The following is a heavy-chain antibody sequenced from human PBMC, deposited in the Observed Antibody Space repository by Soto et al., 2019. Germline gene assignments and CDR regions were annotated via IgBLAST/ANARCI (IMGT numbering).Heavy chain of an antibody. CDR3: ARALPVYYYYGMDV. Sequence: EVQLVESGGGLVQPGGSLRLSCAASGFTFSSYDMHWVRQATGEGLEWVSAIGSAGDTYYPGSVKGRFTISRENAKNSLYLQMNSLRAGDTAVYYCARALPVYYYYGMDVWGQGTTVTVSS. J-gene: IGHJ6*02. V-gene: IGHV3-13*04. CDR2: IGSAGDT. CDR1: GFTFSSYD.